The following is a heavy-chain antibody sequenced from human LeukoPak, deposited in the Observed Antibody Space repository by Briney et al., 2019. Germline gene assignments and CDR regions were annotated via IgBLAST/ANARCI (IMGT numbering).Heavy chain of an antibody. CDR3: ASEPQTTVTTFGEDY. Sequence: PGGSLRLSCAASGFTFSSYWMHWVRQAPGKGLVWVSRINSDGSSTSYADSVKGRFTISRDNAKNTLYLQMNSLRAEDTAVYYCASEPQTTVTTFGEDYWGQGTLVTVSS. CDR2: INSDGSST. D-gene: IGHD4-11*01. V-gene: IGHV3-74*01. J-gene: IGHJ4*02. CDR1: GFTFSSYW.